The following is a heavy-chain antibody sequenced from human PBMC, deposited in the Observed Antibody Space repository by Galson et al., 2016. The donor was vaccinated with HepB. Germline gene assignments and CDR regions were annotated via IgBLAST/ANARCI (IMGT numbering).Heavy chain of an antibody. CDR1: GVTFSNYG. Sequence: SLRLSCAASGVTFSNYGLRWVRQAPGAGLERVAADSMDGRSKCYAASLKGRFTISRDNSNSMLFLQMSSLRADDTAVYYCARRHEYCPPVGCSVDYWGQGALVTVSS. V-gene: IGHV3-30*03. CDR3: ARRHEYCPPVGCSVDY. D-gene: IGHD2/OR15-2a*01. J-gene: IGHJ4*02. CDR2: DSMDGRSK.